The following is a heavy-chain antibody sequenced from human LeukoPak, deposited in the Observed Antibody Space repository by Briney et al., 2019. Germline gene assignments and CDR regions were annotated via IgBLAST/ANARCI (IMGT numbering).Heavy chain of an antibody. CDR3: ARVTSGVGYYYYYYMDV. D-gene: IGHD4-23*01. CDR2: IYYSGST. V-gene: IGHV4-39*07. CDR1: GGSISSSSYY. Sequence: PSETLSLTCTVSGGSISSSSYYWGWIRQPPGKGLEWIGSIYYSGSTYYNPSLKSRVTISVDTSKNQFSLKLSSVTAADTAVYYCARVTSGVGYYYYYYMDVWGKGTTVTISS. J-gene: IGHJ6*03.